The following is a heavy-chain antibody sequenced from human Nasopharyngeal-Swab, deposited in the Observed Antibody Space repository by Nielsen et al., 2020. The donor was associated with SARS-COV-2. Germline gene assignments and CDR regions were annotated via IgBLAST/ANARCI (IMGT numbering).Heavy chain of an antibody. CDR1: GFTLSSYS. CDR2: ISSSSSYI. CDR3: AMVHCSRSSCSAPDYYYYYMDV. D-gene: IGHD2-2*01. V-gene: IGHV3-21*01. Sequence: GESLKISCAASGFTLSSYSMNWVRQAPGKGLEWVASISSSSSYIFYADSVKGRFTISRDNAKNSLYLQMNRLRVEDTAVYYCAMVHCSRSSCSAPDYYYYYMDVWGKGTTVTVSS. J-gene: IGHJ6*03.